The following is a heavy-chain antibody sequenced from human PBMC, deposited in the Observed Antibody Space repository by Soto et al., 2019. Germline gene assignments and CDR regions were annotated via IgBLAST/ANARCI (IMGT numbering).Heavy chain of an antibody. CDR1: GGSISSYY. J-gene: IGHJ4*02. CDR2: IYYSGST. CDR3: ARIGGWLRLDFDY. Sequence: SETLSLTCTVSGGSISSYYWSWIRQPPGKGLEWIGYIYYSGSTNYNPSLKSRVTISVDTSKNQFSLKLSSVTAADTAVYYCARIGGWLRLDFDYWGQGTLVTVSS. D-gene: IGHD5-12*01. V-gene: IGHV4-59*01.